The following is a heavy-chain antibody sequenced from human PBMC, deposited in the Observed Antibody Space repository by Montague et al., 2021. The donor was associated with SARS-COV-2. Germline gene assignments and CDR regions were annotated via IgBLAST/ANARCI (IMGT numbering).Heavy chain of an antibody. CDR1: GGSFSGYY. V-gene: IGHV4-34*01. D-gene: IGHD1-1*01. Sequence: SETLSLTCAVYGGSFSGYYWCWIRQPPGKGLEWMGEINHSGSTNXNPSLKSRVTISVDTSKNQFSLKLSSVTAADTAVYYCARGRGTALFRRIYFGMDVWGQGTTVTASS. CDR3: ARGRGTALFRRIYFGMDV. J-gene: IGHJ6*02. CDR2: INHSGST.